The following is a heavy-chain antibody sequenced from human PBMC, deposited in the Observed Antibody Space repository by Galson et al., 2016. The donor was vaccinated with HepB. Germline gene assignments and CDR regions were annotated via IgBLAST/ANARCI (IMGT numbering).Heavy chain of an antibody. D-gene: IGHD6-13*01. V-gene: IGHV4-4*07. J-gene: IGHJ6*03. CDR3: ARQSCRASSCYPVDQYYYMDV. Sequence: SETLSLTCTVSGDSIATYSWSWIRQSAGKGLEWIGRIYPTTSDIYNPSLQSRVTMSADTSKNQLSLSLSSVTAADTAVYYCARQSCRASSCYPVDQYYYMDVWGKGTPVTVSS. CDR1: GDSIATYS. CDR2: IYPTTSD.